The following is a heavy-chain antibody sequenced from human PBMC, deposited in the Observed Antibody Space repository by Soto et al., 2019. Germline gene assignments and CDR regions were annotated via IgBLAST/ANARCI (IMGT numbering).Heavy chain of an antibody. Sequence: PGESLKISCKASGYRFSTYWIGWVRQRPGKGPEWMAIIYPGDSDTRENPSFQGQVTISADKSSNTVHLQWRSLKASDTAIYYCARLGGIVDTGTWIQWGQG. V-gene: IGHV5-51*01. J-gene: IGHJ4*02. D-gene: IGHD1-26*01. CDR2: IYPGDSDT. CDR3: ARLGGIVDTGTWIQ. CDR1: GYRFSTYW.